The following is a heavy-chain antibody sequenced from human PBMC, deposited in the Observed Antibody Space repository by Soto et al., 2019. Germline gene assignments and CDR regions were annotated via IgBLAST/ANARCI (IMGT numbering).Heavy chain of an antibody. V-gene: IGHV4-30-4*01. D-gene: IGHD3-10*01. Sequence: SETLSLTCTVSGGSISSGDYYWSWIRQPPGKGLEWIGYIYYSGSTYYNPSLKSRVTISVDTSKNQFSLKLSSVTAADTAVYYCARDRNYGSGSYLDYWGQVTLVTVSS. J-gene: IGHJ4*02. CDR1: GGSISSGDYY. CDR2: IYYSGST. CDR3: ARDRNYGSGSYLDY.